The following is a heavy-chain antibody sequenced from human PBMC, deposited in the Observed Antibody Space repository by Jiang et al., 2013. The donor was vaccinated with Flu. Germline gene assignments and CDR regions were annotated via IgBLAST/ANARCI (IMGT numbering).Heavy chain of an antibody. CDR1: GGSISSSSYY. CDR2: IYYSGST. D-gene: IGHD3-22*01. Sequence: LLKPSETLSLTCTVSGGSISSSSYYWGWIRQPPGKGLEWIGSIYYSGSTYYNPSLKSRVTISVDTSKNQFSLKLSSVTAADTAVYYCARPNSSGFDDFHYYYGMDVWGQGTTVTVSS. J-gene: IGHJ6*02. V-gene: IGHV4-39*01. CDR3: ARPNSSGFDDFHYYYGMDV.